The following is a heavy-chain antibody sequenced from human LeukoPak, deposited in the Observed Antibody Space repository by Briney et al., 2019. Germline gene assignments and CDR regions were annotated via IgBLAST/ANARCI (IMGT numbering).Heavy chain of an antibody. Sequence: SETLSLTCTVSGGSISSYYWSWIRQPPGKGLEWIGEINHSGSTNYNPSLKSRVTISVDTSKNQFSLKLSSVTAADTAVYYCARAPPPSFYVFWGVYLESGGQETRVTVP. J-gene: IGHJ4*02. CDR3: ARAPPPSFYVFWGVYLES. V-gene: IGHV4-34*01. D-gene: IGHD3-3*01. CDR2: INHSGST. CDR1: GGSISSYY.